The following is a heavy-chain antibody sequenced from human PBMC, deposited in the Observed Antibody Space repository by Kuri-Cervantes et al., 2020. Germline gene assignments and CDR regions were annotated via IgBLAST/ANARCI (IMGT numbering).Heavy chain of an antibody. D-gene: IGHD1-26*01. CDR2: ISSSSSTI. CDR3: ARAAHWYSGSYSLLGY. CDR1: GFTFSSYS. V-gene: IGHV3-48*02. Sequence: GSLRLSCAASGFTFSSYSMNWVRQAPGKGLEWVSYISSSSSTIYYADSVKGRFTISRDNAKNSLYLQMNSLRDEDTAVYYCARAAHWYSGSYSLLGYWGQGTLVTVSS. J-gene: IGHJ4*02.